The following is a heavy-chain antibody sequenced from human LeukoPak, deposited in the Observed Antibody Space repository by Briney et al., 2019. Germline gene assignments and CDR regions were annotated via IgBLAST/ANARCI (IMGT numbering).Heavy chain of an antibody. CDR2: IKSKTDGGTT. Sequence: GGSLRLSCAASGFTVSSNYMSWVRQAPGKGLEWVGRIKSKTDGGTTDYAAPVKGRFTISRDDSKNTLYLQMNSLKTEDTAVYYCTTEGYGDYGFDYWGQGTLVTVSS. D-gene: IGHD4-17*01. V-gene: IGHV3-15*01. CDR3: TTEGYGDYGFDY. J-gene: IGHJ4*02. CDR1: GFTVSSNY.